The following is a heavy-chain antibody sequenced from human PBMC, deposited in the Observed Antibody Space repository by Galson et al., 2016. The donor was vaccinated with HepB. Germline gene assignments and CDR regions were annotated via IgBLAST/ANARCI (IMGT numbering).Heavy chain of an antibody. D-gene: IGHD6-19*01. V-gene: IGHV3-9*01. CDR3: VKDGGHYVGASGEPGHY. J-gene: IGHJ4*02. CDR1: GFNFDDYA. Sequence: LRLSCAASGFNFDDYAMHWVRQRPGKGLEWVSGITLDSGNIVYADSMKGRLTISRDNAKRSLYLQMNSLTPEDTALYYCVKDGGHYVGASGEPGHYWGQGTLVTVAS. CDR2: ITLDSGNI.